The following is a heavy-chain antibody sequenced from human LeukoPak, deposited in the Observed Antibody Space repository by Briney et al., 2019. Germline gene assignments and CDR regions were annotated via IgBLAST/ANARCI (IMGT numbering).Heavy chain of an antibody. Sequence: SETLSLTCTVSGGSISSSSYYWGWIRQPPGKGLEWIGRIYTSGSTNYNPSLKSRVTMSVDTSKNQFSLKLSSVTAADTAVYYCARGDRKYYYYMDVWGKGTTVTVSS. V-gene: IGHV4-61*05. CDR2: IYTSGST. D-gene: IGHD1-14*01. CDR1: GGSISSSSYY. J-gene: IGHJ6*03. CDR3: ARGDRKYYYYMDV.